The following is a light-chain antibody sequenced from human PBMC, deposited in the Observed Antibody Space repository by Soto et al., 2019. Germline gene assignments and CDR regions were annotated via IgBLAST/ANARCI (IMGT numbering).Light chain of an antibody. J-gene: IGKJ1*01. V-gene: IGKV1-5*03. Sequence: DIQMTQSPSTLSASVGDRVTITCRASQSISSWLAWYQQKPGKAPKLLIYKASSLESGVPSRFSGSGSGTEFTLTISSLQPDDVATYYCQHYSGYSRTFGQGTKV. CDR2: KAS. CDR1: QSISSW. CDR3: QHYSGYSRT.